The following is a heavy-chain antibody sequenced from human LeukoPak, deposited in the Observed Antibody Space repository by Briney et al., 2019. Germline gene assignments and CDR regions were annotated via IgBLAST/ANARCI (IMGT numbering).Heavy chain of an antibody. J-gene: IGHJ4*02. CDR3: ARAMYYDFWSGHDY. CDR2: IYYSGST. D-gene: IGHD3-3*01. V-gene: IGHV4-30-4*01. Sequence: SQTLSLTCTVSGGSISSGDYSWSWIRQPPGKGLEWIGYIYYSGSTYYNPSLKSRVTISVDTSKNQFSLKLSSVTAADTAVYYCARAMYYDFWSGHDYWGQGTLVTVSS. CDR1: GGSISSGDYS.